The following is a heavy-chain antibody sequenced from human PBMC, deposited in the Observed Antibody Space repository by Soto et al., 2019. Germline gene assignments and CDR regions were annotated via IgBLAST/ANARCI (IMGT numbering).Heavy chain of an antibody. V-gene: IGHV1-69*13. CDR2: IIPIFGTA. D-gene: IGHD3-22*01. J-gene: IGHJ4*02. CDR3: ASYDGSGYYYSF. CDR1: GGTFSSYA. Sequence: SVNLSCKASGGTFSSYAISWVRQAPGQGLEWMGGIIPIFGTANYAQKFQGRVTITADESTSTAYMELSSLRSEDTAVYYCASYDGSGYYYSFWGKGNLVTVSS.